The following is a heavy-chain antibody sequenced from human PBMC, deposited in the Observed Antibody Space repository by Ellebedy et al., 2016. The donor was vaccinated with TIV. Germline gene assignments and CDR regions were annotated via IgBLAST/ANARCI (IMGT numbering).Heavy chain of an antibody. CDR2: ISSGGGNE. V-gene: IGHV3-30-3*01. D-gene: IGHD5-24*01. Sequence: GESLKISXAASGFTFTGYAIHWVRQAPGKGLEWVAVISSGGGNEHYADSVKGRFTISRDNSKNTLYLQMDSLRAEDTAVYFCARDERPDGYNYCDYWGQGTLVTVSS. CDR3: ARDERPDGYNYCDY. J-gene: IGHJ4*02. CDR1: GFTFTGYA.